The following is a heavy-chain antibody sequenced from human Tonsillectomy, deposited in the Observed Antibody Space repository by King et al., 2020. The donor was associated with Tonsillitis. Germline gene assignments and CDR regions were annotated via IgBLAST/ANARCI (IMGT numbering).Heavy chain of an antibody. V-gene: IGHV1-8*01. Sequence: QLVQSGAVAKKPGASVKVSCKASGYTFTSYDINWVRQATGQGLEWMGWMNPNTGNTGYAQKFQGRVSMTRNTSISTAYMELSSLRSEDTAVYYCARARRGYDFWSGYYTGALDIWGQGTMVTVSS. J-gene: IGHJ3*02. CDR1: GYTFTSYD. D-gene: IGHD3-3*01. CDR3: ARARRGYDFWSGYYTGALDI. CDR2: MNPNTGNT.